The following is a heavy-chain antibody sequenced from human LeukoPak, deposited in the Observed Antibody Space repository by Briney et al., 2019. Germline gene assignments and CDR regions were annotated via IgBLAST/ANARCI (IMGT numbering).Heavy chain of an antibody. V-gene: IGHV7-4-1*02. CDR3: ARERSPIFGVVRRHNNWFDP. J-gene: IGHJ5*02. CDR1: GYTFTGYT. CDR2: INTNTGNP. Sequence: ASVKVSFKASGYTFTGYTINWVRQAPGQGLEWMGWINTNTGNPTYAQGFTGRFVFSLDTPVSTAYLQISSLKAEDTAVYYCARERSPIFGVVRRHNNWFDPWGQGTLVTVSS. D-gene: IGHD3-3*01.